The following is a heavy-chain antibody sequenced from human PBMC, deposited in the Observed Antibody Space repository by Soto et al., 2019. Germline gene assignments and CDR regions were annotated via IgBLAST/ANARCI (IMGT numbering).Heavy chain of an antibody. CDR1: GGSFREYY. Sequence: SETLSLTCAVNGGSFREYYWSWLRQPPGKGLEWIGEINQSGTTHYNPSLKRRINISIDTSKNQFSLNLTSATAADTATYYCARDIITVIGGEIYYYFGMDVWGQGTTVTVSS. D-gene: IGHD3-10*01. CDR3: ARDIITVIGGEIYYYFGMDV. CDR2: INQSGTT. J-gene: IGHJ6*02. V-gene: IGHV4-34*01.